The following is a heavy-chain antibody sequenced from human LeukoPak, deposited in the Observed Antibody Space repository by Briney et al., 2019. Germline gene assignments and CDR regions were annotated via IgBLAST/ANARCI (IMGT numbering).Heavy chain of an antibody. J-gene: IGHJ4*02. Sequence: GGSLRLSCAASGFTFSSYGMHWVRQAPGKGLEWVAFIRYDGGNKYYADSVKGRFTISRDNSKNTLYLQMNSLRAEDTAVYYCAKDREVLAYCGGDCFQSGVDYWGQGTLVTVSS. V-gene: IGHV3-30*02. D-gene: IGHD2-21*02. CDR1: GFTFSSYG. CDR2: IRYDGGNK. CDR3: AKDREVLAYCGGDCFQSGVDY.